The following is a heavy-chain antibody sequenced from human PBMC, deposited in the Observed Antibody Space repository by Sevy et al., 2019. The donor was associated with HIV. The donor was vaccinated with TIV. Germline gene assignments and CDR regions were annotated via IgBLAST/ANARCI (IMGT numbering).Heavy chain of an antibody. CDR1: GFTFSSYA. CDR2: ISSSGAGT. V-gene: IGHV3-23*01. D-gene: IGHD3-22*01. Sequence: GGSLRLSCAASGFTFSSYAMSWVRQAPGKGLEWVSGISSSGAGTYYADSVKGRFTISRDNSKNTLYLQMNSLRAEDTAVYYCANNNSGYYYHYWGQGNLVSV. CDR3: ANNNSGYYYHY. J-gene: IGHJ4*02.